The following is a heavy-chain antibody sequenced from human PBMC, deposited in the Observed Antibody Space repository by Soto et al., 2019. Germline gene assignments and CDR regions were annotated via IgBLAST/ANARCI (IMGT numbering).Heavy chain of an antibody. CDR3: ARDVLPLYSDPRDC. CDR1: GYTFTSYA. Sequence: ASVKVSCKASGYTFTSYAMHWVRQAPGQRLEWMGWINAGNGNTKYSQKFQGRVTITRDTSASTAYMELTGLRGEDTAVYYCARDVLPLYSDPRDCWGHGTQVTVS. D-gene: IGHD4-4*01. J-gene: IGHJ4*01. V-gene: IGHV1-3*01. CDR2: INAGNGNT.